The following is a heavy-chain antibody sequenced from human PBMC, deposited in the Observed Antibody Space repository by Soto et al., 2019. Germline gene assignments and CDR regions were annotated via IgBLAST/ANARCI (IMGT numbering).Heavy chain of an antibody. CDR2: ISDDGRNK. Sequence: QVQLVESGGGAVQPVRSLRLSCAASGFTFSNYGMHCVRQAPGKGLEWVAVISDDGRNKYYVDSVKGRFTISRDNSKNTLYLQMNSLRGDDTAVFYCAKDLNAFWSGLDYWGQGTLVTVSS. V-gene: IGHV3-30*18. CDR1: GFTFSNYG. CDR3: AKDLNAFWSGLDY. J-gene: IGHJ4*02. D-gene: IGHD3-3*01.